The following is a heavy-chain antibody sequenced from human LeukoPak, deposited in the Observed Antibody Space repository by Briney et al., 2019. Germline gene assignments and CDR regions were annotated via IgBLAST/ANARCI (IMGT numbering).Heavy chain of an antibody. CDR3: AKGAQDFGDSTTDY. V-gene: IGHV3-23*01. Sequence: GGSLRLSCAASAFTFSNFDMSWFRQAPGKGLEWVSVISGSGGRTYYADSVKGRFTISRDNSKNTVFLQMNSLRVEDTAVYYCAKGAQDFGDSTTDYWGQGTLVTVSS. CDR2: ISGSGGRT. D-gene: IGHD4-17*01. CDR1: AFTFSNFD. J-gene: IGHJ4*02.